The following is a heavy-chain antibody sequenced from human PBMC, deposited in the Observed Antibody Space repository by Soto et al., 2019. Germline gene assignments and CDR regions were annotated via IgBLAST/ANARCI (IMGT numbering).Heavy chain of an antibody. Sequence: SETLSLTCAGYGGSFSGYYWSWIRQPPGRGLEWIGEINHSGSTNYNPSLKSRVTISVDTSKNQFSPKLSSVTAADTAVYYCARVGDGSDYWGQGTLVAVSS. V-gene: IGHV4-34*01. D-gene: IGHD1-1*01. CDR2: INHSGST. CDR1: GGSFSGYY. CDR3: ARVGDGSDY. J-gene: IGHJ4*02.